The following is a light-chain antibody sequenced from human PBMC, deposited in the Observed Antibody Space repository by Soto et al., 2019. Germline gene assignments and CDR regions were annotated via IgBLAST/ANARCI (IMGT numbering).Light chain of an antibody. J-gene: IGLJ1*01. Sequence: QSVLTQPPSVSGAPGQRVTISCTGRSSNIGSYDVHWYQQLPGAAPKLLIDGKNSRPSGVPDRFSGSKSGTSASLAITGLQAEDEAEYYCQTHDSGLSTYNYVFGTGTKVTVL. CDR3: QTHDSGLSTYNYV. V-gene: IGLV1-40*01. CDR1: SSNIGSYD. CDR2: GKN.